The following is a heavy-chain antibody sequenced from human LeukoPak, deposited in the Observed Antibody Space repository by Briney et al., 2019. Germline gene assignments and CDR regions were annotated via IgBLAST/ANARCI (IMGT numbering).Heavy chain of an antibody. D-gene: IGHD3-10*01. CDR2: IYYSGST. CDR1: GCSISSGGYY. V-gene: IGHV4-31*03. CDR3: ARDWGGGGSFDY. J-gene: IGHJ4*02. Sequence: SQTLSLTCTVSGCSISSGGYYWSWLRQHPGKGLEWIGYIYYSGSTYYNPSLKSRVTISVDTSKNQFSLKLSSVTAADTAVYYCARDWGGGGSFDYWGQGTLVTVSS.